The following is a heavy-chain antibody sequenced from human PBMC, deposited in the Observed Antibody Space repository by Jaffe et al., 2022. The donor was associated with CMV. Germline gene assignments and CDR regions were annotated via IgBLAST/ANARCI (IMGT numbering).Heavy chain of an antibody. V-gene: IGHV4-39*01. CDR3: ARRTTAMFIEGSYSYHLMDV. D-gene: IGHD5-18*01. J-gene: IGHJ6*02. CDR1: GGSISTNSFY. Sequence: QLQLQESGPGLVKPSETLSLICKVSGGSISTNSFYWGWIRQPPGKGLEWIGSIYYSGDTYYNPSLKSRVTISVDTSKNQFALSLSSVTAADTAVYYCARRTTAMFIEGSYSYHLMDVWGQGTTVTVSS. CDR2: IYYSGDT.